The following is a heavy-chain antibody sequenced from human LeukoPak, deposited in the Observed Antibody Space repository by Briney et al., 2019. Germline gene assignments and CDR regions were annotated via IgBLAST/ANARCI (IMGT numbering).Heavy chain of an antibody. CDR2: IYYIGGT. J-gene: IGHJ4*02. CDR3: ASHISQYSNYDY. Sequence: SETLSLTCTVSGGSISSYYWSWIRQPPRKGLEWIGYIYYIGGTNYNPSLKSRVTISVDTSKNQFSLKLSSVTAADTAVYYCASHISQYSNYDYWGQGTLVTVSS. V-gene: IGHV4-59*01. CDR1: GGSISSYY. D-gene: IGHD4-11*01.